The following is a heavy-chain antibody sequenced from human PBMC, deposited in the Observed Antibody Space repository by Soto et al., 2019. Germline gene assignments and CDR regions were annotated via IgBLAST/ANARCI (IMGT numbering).Heavy chain of an antibody. CDR1: GASINFRKYS. V-gene: IGHV4-30-2*01. Sequence: PSETLSITCTFSGASINFRKYSWSWTRQPPGKGLEWIGYIYQLGTPYYNPSFKSRLTLSVDRSKNQFSLKLHSMSAADRAVYFCARGGGSDSFDYWGQGILVTVSS. J-gene: IGHJ4*02. CDR3: ARGGGSDSFDY. CDR2: IYQLGTP. D-gene: IGHD1-26*01.